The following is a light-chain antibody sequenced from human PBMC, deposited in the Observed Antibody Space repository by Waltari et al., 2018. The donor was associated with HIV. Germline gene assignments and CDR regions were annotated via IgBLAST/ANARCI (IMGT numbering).Light chain of an antibody. Sequence: DIQMTQSPSSLSASVGDRVTITCRASQGITSSLAWYQQKPGKAPKLLLYAASRLQSGVPSRFIGSGSGTEYTFTITSLQPEDFAIYYCQQYYTVPHTFGQGTKLEIK. CDR3: QQYYTVPHT. V-gene: IGKV1-NL1*01. CDR2: AAS. CDR1: QGITSS. J-gene: IGKJ2*01.